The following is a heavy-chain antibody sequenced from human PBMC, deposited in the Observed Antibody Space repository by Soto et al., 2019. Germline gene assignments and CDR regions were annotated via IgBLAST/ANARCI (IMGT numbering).Heavy chain of an antibody. V-gene: IGHV1-69*02. CDR2: IIPILGIA. CDR1: GGTFSSYT. J-gene: IGHJ4*02. Sequence: QVQLVQSGAEVKKPGSSVKVSCKASGGTFSSYTISWVRQAPGQGLEWMGRIIPILGIANYAQKFQGRVTITADKSTNTAYMELSSLRSEDTAVYYCATIVATGYVDYWGQGTLVTVSS. CDR3: ATIVATGYVDY. D-gene: IGHD5-12*01.